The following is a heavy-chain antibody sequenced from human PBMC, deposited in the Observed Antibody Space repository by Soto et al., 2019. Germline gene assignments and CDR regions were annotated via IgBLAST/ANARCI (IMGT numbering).Heavy chain of an antibody. V-gene: IGHV4-39*01. CDR2: IYYSGST. CDR1: GGSISSSSYY. D-gene: IGHD3-3*01. J-gene: IGHJ5*02. CDR3: ARQAISSEPWFDP. Sequence: PSETLSLTCTVSGGSISSSSYYWGWIRQPPGKGLEWIGSIYYSGSTYYNPSLKSRVTISVDTSKNQFSLKLSSVTAADTAVYYCARQAISSEPWFDPWGQGTLVTVSS.